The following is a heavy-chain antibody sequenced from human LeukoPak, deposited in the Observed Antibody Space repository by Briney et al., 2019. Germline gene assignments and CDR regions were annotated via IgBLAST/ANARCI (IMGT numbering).Heavy chain of an antibody. V-gene: IGHV3-30*02. CDR2: IRYDGSNK. CDR3: AKGPVDGGILWEDAFDI. D-gene: IGHD2-21*01. Sequence: GGSLRLSCAASGFTFSSYGMHWVRQAPGKGLEWVAFIRYDGSNKYYADSVKGRFTISRDNSKNTLYLQMNSLRAEDTAVYYCAKGPVDGGILWEDAFDIWGQGTMVTVSS. J-gene: IGHJ3*02. CDR1: GFTFSSYG.